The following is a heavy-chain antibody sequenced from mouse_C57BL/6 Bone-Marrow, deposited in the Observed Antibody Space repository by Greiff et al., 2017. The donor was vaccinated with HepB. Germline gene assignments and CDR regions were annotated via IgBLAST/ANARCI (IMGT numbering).Heavy chain of an antibody. Sequence: QVQLQQSGAELVRPGASVTLSCKASGYTFTDYEMHWVKQTPVHGLEWIGAIDPETGGTAYNQKFKGKAILTADKSSSTAYMELHSLTSEDSAVYYCTRDGSSPAWFAYWGQGTLVTVSA. J-gene: IGHJ3*01. CDR2: IDPETGGT. CDR1: GYTFTDYE. CDR3: TRDGSSPAWFAY. V-gene: IGHV1-15*01. D-gene: IGHD1-1*01.